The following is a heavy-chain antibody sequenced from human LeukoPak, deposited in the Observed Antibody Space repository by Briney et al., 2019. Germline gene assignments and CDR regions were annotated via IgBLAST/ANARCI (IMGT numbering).Heavy chain of an antibody. V-gene: IGHV3-73*01. CDR3: TGNYYGSGSYADFDY. Sequence: GGSLRLSCAASGFTFSGSALHWVRQASGKGLEWVGRIRSTANGYATAYAASVKGRFTISRDDSKNTAYLQMDSLKTEDTAVYYCTGNYYGSGSYADFDYWGQGTLVTVS. CDR2: IRSTANGYAT. J-gene: IGHJ4*02. D-gene: IGHD3-10*01. CDR1: GFTFSGSA.